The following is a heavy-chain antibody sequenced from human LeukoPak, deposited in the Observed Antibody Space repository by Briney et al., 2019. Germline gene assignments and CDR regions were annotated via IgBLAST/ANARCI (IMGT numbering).Heavy chain of an antibody. CDR3: ARVVVSMTTSQFDP. V-gene: IGHV4-30-4*01. CDR2: IYYSGST. Sequence: SETLSLTCTVSGGSISSGDYYWSWIRQPPGKGLEWIGYIYYSGSTYYNPSLKSRVTISVDTSKDQFSLKLSSVTAADTAVYYCARVVVSMTTSQFDPWGQGTLVTVSS. D-gene: IGHD4-17*01. CDR1: GGSISSGDYY. J-gene: IGHJ5*02.